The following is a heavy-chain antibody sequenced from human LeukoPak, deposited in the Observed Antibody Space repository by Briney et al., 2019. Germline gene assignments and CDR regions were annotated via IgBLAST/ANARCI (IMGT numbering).Heavy chain of an antibody. Sequence: SQTLSLTCTVSGGSISSGSYYWSWIRQPAGKGLEWIGRVYSSGSTNYNPSLKSRVTISVDTSKNQFSLKLSSVTAADTAVYYCASIYYYDSAPFDPWGQGTLVTVSS. CDR3: ASIYYYDSAPFDP. V-gene: IGHV4-61*02. J-gene: IGHJ5*02. D-gene: IGHD3-22*01. CDR1: GGSISSGSYY. CDR2: VYSSGST.